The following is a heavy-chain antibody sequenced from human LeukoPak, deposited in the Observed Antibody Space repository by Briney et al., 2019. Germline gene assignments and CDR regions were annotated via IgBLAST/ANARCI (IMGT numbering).Heavy chain of an antibody. CDR3: ARDPDYYGSGSGPFDY. CDR2: IYHSGST. CDR1: GYSISSGYY. Sequence: PSETLSLTCTVSGYSISSGYYWGWIRQPPGKGLEWIGSIYHSGSTYYNPSLKSRVTISVDTSKNQFSLKLSSVTAADTAVHYCARDPDYYGSGSGPFDYWGQGTLVTVSS. V-gene: IGHV4-38-2*02. D-gene: IGHD3-10*01. J-gene: IGHJ4*02.